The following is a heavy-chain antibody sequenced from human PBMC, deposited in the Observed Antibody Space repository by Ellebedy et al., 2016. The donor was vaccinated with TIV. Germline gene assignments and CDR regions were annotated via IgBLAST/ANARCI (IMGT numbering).Heavy chain of an antibody. CDR3: ARAIITGTTNYYYYYMDV. Sequence: SVKVSCXASGGTFSSYAISWVRQAPGQGLEWMGGIIPIFGTANYAQKFQGRVTITADESTSTAYMELSSLRSEDTAVYYCARAIITGTTNYYYYYMDVWGKGTTVTVSS. D-gene: IGHD1-7*01. V-gene: IGHV1-69*13. CDR1: GGTFSSYA. CDR2: IIPIFGTA. J-gene: IGHJ6*03.